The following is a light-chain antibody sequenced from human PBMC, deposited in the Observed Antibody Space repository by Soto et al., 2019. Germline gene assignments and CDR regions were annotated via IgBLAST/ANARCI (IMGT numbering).Light chain of an antibody. V-gene: IGKV1-27*01. CDR3: QSYNSAPWT. J-gene: IGKJ1*01. CDR2: GAS. Sequence: DIQMTQSPSSLSASVGDRVTITCRASQGISNFLAWYQQKPATVPTLLIYGASTLQSGVPSRFSGSGSGADFTRTISSRPPEDFATYYCQSYNSAPWTFGQGNKVEIK. CDR1: QGISNF.